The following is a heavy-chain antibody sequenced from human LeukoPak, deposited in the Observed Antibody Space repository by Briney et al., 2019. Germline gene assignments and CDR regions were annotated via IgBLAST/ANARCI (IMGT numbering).Heavy chain of an antibody. CDR2: LSGSGGTA. J-gene: IGHJ4*02. Sequence: GXXLRLSCAASGFTFSSYAMSWVRQAPGKGLEWVSSLSGSGGTAYYTDSVKGRFTISRDNANNRLYLQMNIVRAEDTALYYCAKDVLDSINWSRGDYWGQGTLVTVSS. V-gene: IGHV3-23*01. CDR3: AKDVLDSINWSRGDY. D-gene: IGHD6-13*01. CDR1: GFTFSSYA.